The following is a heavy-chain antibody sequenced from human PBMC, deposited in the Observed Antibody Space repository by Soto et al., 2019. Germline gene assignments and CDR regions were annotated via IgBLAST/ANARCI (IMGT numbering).Heavy chain of an antibody. V-gene: IGHV4-59*01. CDR1: GDSISSSY. Sequence: QVQLQESGPGLVKPSETLSLTCTISGDSISSSYWNWIRQPPGKGLEWIGYMYYSGSTNYNPSLKSRVTISVDTSRNQFSLKLTSVTAADTAVYYCASQDHSRSSSGWFDPWGQGTLVTVSS. D-gene: IGHD6-6*01. CDR2: MYYSGST. J-gene: IGHJ5*02. CDR3: ASQDHSRSSSGWFDP.